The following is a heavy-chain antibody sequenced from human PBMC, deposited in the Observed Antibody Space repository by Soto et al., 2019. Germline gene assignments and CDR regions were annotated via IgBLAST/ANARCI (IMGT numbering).Heavy chain of an antibody. J-gene: IGHJ6*02. CDR3: AKSPGGLDGYNSDYYGMDV. V-gene: IGHV3-23*01. CDR2: IGGSGTGGRT. D-gene: IGHD5-12*01. Sequence: EVHLLESGGDLVQPGGSLSLSCTASGLTFSTYAMSWVRQAPGKGLEWVSAIGGSGTGGRTYYADSVKGRFTISRDNSKNTVYLQMNRLRADDTAVYYWAKSPGGLDGYNSDYYGMDVWGQGTTVTVSS. CDR1: GLTFSTYA.